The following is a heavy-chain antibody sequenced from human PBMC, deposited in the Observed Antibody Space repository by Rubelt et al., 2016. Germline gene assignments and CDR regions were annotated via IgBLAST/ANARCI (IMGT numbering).Heavy chain of an antibody. CDR2: ISGSGGST. D-gene: IGHD1-26*01. CDR3: AKDSGSYYFDYFQH. CDR1: GFTFSSYA. V-gene: IGHV3-23*01. J-gene: IGHJ1*01. Sequence: EVQLLESGGGLVQPGGSLRLSCAASGFTFSSYAMSWVRQAPGKGLEWVSAISGSGGSTYYADSVKGRFTISVTNSQNPLYRQMNSLRAEDTAVYYVAKDSGSYYFDYFQHWGQGTLVTVSS.